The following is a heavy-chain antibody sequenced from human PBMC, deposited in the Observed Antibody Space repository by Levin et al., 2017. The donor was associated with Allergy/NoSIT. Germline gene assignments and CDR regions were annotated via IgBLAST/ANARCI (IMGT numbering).Heavy chain of an antibody. CDR3: ARDSFHYYDSNTYFLY. D-gene: IGHD3-22*01. V-gene: IGHV3-23*01. CDR1: GFTFSSYA. J-gene: IGHJ1*01. Sequence: GGSLRLSCAASGFTFSSYAMSWVRQAPGKGLEWVSSISGSDGSAYYADSVQGRFTISRDNSKNTLYLQMNSLGAEDTAVYYCARDSFHYYDSNTYFLYWGQGTLVTVSS. CDR2: ISGSDGSA.